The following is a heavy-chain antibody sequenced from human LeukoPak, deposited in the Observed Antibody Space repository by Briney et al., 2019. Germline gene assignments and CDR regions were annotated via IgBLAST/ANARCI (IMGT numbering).Heavy chain of an antibody. D-gene: IGHD5-18*01. CDR3: ARGTYRYYLYYYMDV. J-gene: IGHJ6*03. V-gene: IGHV3-30*04. Sequence: PGRSLRLSCAASGFTFSSYAMHWVRQAPGKGLEWVAAISYDGSNKYSADSVKGRFTISRDNSKNSLFLQMNSLRAEDTALYYCARGTYRYYLYYYMDVWGKGTTVTVSS. CDR1: GFTFSSYA. CDR2: ISYDGSNK.